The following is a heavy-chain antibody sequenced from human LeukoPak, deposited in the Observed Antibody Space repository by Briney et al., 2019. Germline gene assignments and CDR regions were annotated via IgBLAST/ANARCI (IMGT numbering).Heavy chain of an antibody. V-gene: IGHV4-4*02. CDR2: IHHSGST. CDR3: ARDETIFGVVFDY. J-gene: IGHJ4*02. D-gene: IGHD3-3*01. CDR1: SGSIISSHW. Sequence: TSGTLSLTCAVPSGSIISSHWWTWVRQIPGRGLEWIGEIHHSGSTNYNPSLKSRVTISVDTSKNQFSLKLSSVTAADTAVYYCARDETIFGVVFDYWGQGTLVTVSS.